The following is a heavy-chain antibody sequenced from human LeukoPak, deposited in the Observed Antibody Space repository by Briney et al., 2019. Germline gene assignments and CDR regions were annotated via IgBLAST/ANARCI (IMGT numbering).Heavy chain of an antibody. Sequence: ASVKVSCKVSGYTLTELSMHWVRQAPGKGLEWMGGFDPEDGETIYAQKFQGRVTMTEDTSTGTAYMELSSLRSEDTAVYYCATAVVPAAIYYYYYGMDVWGQGTTVTVSS. D-gene: IGHD2-2*02. V-gene: IGHV1-24*01. CDR1: GYTLTELS. CDR3: ATAVVPAAIYYYYYGMDV. CDR2: FDPEDGET. J-gene: IGHJ6*02.